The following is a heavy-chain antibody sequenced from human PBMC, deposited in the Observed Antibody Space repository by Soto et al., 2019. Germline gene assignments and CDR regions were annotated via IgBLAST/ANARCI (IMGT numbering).Heavy chain of an antibody. Sequence: EVQLVESGGGLVQPGGSLRLSCVASGFTFNSYSMNWVRQAPGKGLEWISYINSGSTSVFYADSLKGRFTISRDHAKNSIYLQMNSLRAEHTAVYYCASTASADAYWGQGTLVTVSS. J-gene: IGHJ4*02. CDR2: INSGSTSV. CDR3: ASTASADAY. V-gene: IGHV3-48*01. CDR1: GFTFNSYS. D-gene: IGHD6-13*01.